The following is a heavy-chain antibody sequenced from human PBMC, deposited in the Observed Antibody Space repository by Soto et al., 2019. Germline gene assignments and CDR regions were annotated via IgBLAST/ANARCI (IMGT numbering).Heavy chain of an antibody. CDR1: GYSFTSYW. CDR3: ARSIAAHYYYYGMDV. CDR2: IYPGDSDT. V-gene: IGHV5-51*01. Sequence: GESLKISCTGSGYSFTSYWIGWVRQMSGKGLEWMGIIYPGDSDTRYSPSFQGQVTISADKSISTAYLQWSSLKASDTAMYYCARSIAAHYYYYGMDVWGQGTTVTVSS. D-gene: IGHD6-6*01. J-gene: IGHJ6*02.